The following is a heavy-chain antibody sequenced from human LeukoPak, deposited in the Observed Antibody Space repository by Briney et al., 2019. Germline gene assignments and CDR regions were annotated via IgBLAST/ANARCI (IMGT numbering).Heavy chain of an antibody. CDR1: GFTFNNAW. D-gene: IGHD6-25*01. V-gene: IGHV3-15*07. CDR2: IKSNSDGGTT. CDR3: AKSRSGWANFDY. Sequence: GGSLRLSCAASGFTFNNAWINWVRQAPGKGLEWVGRIKSNSDGGTTDYAAPVKGRFTISRDDSKNAVYLQMNSLRAEDTAVYYCAKSRSGWANFDYWGQGTLVTVSS. J-gene: IGHJ4*02.